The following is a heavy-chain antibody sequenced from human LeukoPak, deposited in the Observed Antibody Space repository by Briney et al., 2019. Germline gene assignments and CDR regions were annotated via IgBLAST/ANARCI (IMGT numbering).Heavy chain of an antibody. CDR3: ARLPARVAPPFDS. D-gene: IGHD2-15*01. Sequence: PGESLKTSCKGSGYSFTTYWIGWVRQMPGKGLEWMGIIYPGDSDTRYSPSFEGQVTIAADKSISTAYLQWSKLKASDTAMYYCARLPARVAPPFDSWGQGTLVTVSS. V-gene: IGHV5-51*01. J-gene: IGHJ4*02. CDR2: IYPGDSDT. CDR1: GYSFTTYW.